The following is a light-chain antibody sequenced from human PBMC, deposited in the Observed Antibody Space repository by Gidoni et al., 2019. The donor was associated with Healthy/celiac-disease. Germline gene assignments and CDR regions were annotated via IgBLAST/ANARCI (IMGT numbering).Light chain of an antibody. CDR1: QSVSSN. V-gene: IGKV3-15*01. CDR3: QQYNNWPPGVT. J-gene: IGKJ3*01. Sequence: EIVMTQSTATLSVSPGERATLSCRASQSVSSNLAWYQQKPGQAPRLLIYGASTRATGIPARFSGSGSGTEFTLTISSLQSEDFAVYYCQQYNNWPPGVTFXPXTKVDIK. CDR2: GAS.